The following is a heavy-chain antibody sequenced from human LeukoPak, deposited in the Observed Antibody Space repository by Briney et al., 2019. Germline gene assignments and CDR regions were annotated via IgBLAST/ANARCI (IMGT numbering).Heavy chain of an antibody. D-gene: IGHD2-2*01. CDR2: IYPGDSDT. CDR1: GYTFTSYW. J-gene: IGHJ6*03. V-gene: IGHV5-51*01. Sequence: HGESLQISCKGSGYTFTSYWIGWVRQLPGKGLEWMGIIYPGDSDTRYSPSFQGQVTISADKSISTAYLQWSSLKASDTAMYYCARGYCSSTSCYYMDVWGKGTTVTVSS. CDR3: ARGYCSSTSCYYMDV.